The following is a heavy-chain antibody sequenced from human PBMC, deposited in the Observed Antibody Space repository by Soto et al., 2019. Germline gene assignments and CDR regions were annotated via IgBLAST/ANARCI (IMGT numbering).Heavy chain of an antibody. V-gene: IGHV1-18*01. Sequence: GGSLRLSCAASGFTFTSYGISWVRQAPGQGLEWMGWISAYHGDTNYAQKLQGRVTMTTDTSTSTVYMELSSLRSEDTAVYYCARDTCSGGSCYEYYFDYWGQGTLVTVSS. CDR2: ISAYHGDT. CDR3: ARDTCSGGSCYEYYFDY. CDR1: GFTFTSYG. J-gene: IGHJ4*02. D-gene: IGHD2-15*01.